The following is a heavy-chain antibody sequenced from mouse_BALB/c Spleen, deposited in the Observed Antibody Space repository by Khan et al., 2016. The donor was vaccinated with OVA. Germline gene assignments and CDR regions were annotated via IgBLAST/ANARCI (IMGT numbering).Heavy chain of an antibody. J-gene: IGHJ3*01. CDR3: ARGYFGNYEFAY. D-gene: IGHD2-1*01. Sequence: QVQLQQSGAELVKPGASVKLSCKTSGYTFTSYWIQWVKQRPGQGLGWIGQIFPGTGTTYYNENFKGKATLPVDTSSNTAYMQFSGLTSEDSAVYCCARGYFGNYEFAYWGQGTLVTVSP. CDR2: IFPGTGTT. CDR1: GYTFTSYW. V-gene: IGHV1S132*01.